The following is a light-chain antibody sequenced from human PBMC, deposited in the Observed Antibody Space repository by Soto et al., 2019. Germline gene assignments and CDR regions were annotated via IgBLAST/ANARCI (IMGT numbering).Light chain of an antibody. CDR3: QTWGTGIHWV. CDR1: SGHSSYA. J-gene: IGLJ3*02. Sequence: QPVLTQSPSASASLGASVKLTCTLSSGHSSYAIAWHQQQPEKGPRYLMKLNSDGSHSKGDGIPDRFSGSSSGAARYLTISCLQAEDEADYYCQTWGTGIHWVFGGGTQLTVL. CDR2: LNSDGSH. V-gene: IGLV4-69*01.